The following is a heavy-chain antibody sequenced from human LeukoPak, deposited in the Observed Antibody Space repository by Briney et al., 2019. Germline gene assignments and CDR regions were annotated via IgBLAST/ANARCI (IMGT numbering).Heavy chain of an antibody. J-gene: IGHJ6*03. Sequence: GGSLRLSCAASGFTFSSYSMNWVRQAPWKGLEWVSYISSSSSTIYYADSVKGRFTISRDNAKNSLYLQMNSLRAEDTAVYYCARVLRFFHYMDVWGKGTTVTVSS. D-gene: IGHD3-3*01. CDR3: ARVLRFFHYMDV. V-gene: IGHV3-48*04. CDR2: ISSSSSTI. CDR1: GFTFSSYS.